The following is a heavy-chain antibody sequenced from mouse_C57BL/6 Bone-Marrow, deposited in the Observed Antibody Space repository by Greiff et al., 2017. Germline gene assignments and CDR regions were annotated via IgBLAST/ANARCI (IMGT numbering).Heavy chain of an antibody. Sequence: QVKLLQSGAELVMPGASVKLSCKASGYTFTSYWMHWVKQRPGQGLEWIGEIDPSDSYTNYNQKFKGKSTLTVDKSSSTAYMQRSSLTSEDSAFYYCALYDYDEAWFAYWGQGTLVTVSA. CDR3: ALYDYDEAWFAY. V-gene: IGHV1-69*01. CDR2: IDPSDSYT. D-gene: IGHD2-4*01. J-gene: IGHJ3*01. CDR1: GYTFTSYW.